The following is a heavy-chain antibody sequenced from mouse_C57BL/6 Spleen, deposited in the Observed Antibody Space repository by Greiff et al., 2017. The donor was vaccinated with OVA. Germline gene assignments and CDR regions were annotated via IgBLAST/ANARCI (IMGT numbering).Heavy chain of an antibody. J-gene: IGHJ1*03. CDR2: ISDGDSYT. Sequence: EVKVVESGGDLVKPGGSLKLSCAASGFTFSSYAMSWVRQTPEKRLEWVATISDGDSYTYYPDNVKGRITISRDNAKNNLYLQMSHLKSEDTAMYYCARRGRNDWYFDVWGTGTTVTVSS. V-gene: IGHV5-4*03. D-gene: IGHD1-1*01. CDR3: ARRGRNDWYFDV. CDR1: GFTFSSYA.